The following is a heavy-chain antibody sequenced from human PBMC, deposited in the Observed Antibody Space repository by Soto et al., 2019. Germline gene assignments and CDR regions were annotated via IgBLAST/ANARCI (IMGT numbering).Heavy chain of an antibody. V-gene: IGHV3-30*18. CDR3: EKEGGLSGSYYISSSYYFDY. CDR1: GFTFSSYG. D-gene: IGHD1-26*01. J-gene: IGHJ4*02. CDR2: ISYDGSNT. Sequence: QVQLVESGGGVVQPGRSLRLSCVASGFTFSSYGMHWVRQAPGKGLEWVAIISYDGSNTYYADSVKGRFTISRDNSKNTLYLQMNRLRAEDTSVYYCEKEGGLSGSYYISSSYYFDYCGQGTLVSVSA.